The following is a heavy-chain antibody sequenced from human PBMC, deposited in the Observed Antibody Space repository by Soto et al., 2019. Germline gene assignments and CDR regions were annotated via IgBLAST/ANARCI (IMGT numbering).Heavy chain of an antibody. D-gene: IGHD1-1*01. Sequence: LQLQESGPGLVKPSETLSLTCTVSGGSFDITSSYWAWVRQPPGKGLEWIAYIYYSGSTYYNPSLNGRIAISVHTSTNQLTLRLSSVTAADTAVYYCATIPIVGTKPYYFNSWGQGTLVSVSS. J-gene: IGHJ4*02. CDR1: GGSFDITSSY. V-gene: IGHV4-39*01. CDR2: IYYSGST. CDR3: ATIPIVGTKPYYFNS.